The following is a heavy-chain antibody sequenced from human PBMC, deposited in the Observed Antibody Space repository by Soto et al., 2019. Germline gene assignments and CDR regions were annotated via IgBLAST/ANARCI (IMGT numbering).Heavy chain of an antibody. J-gene: IGHJ6*02. D-gene: IGHD3-3*01. CDR3: ARESTSYYDFWSGYGGYYYYGMDV. CDR2: IYYSGTT. CDR1: VGSSSIGGHD. V-gene: IGHV4-31*03. Sequence: TLPLTCIFSVGSSSIGGHDWSWIRPHRGNARESIGYIYYSGTTYYNPSLKSRVTIAVDTSKIHFSLKLSSVTAADTAVYYCARESTSYYDFWSGYGGYYYYGMDVLGQGTTVNVSS.